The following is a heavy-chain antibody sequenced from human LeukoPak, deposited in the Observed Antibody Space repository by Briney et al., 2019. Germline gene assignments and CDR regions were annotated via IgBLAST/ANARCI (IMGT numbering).Heavy chain of an antibody. CDR2: IYYSGST. J-gene: IGHJ4*02. Sequence: PSETLFLTCTVSGGSISSYYWSWIRQPPGKGLEWIGYIYYSGSTNYNPSLKSRVTISVDTSKNQFSLKLSSVTAADTAVYYCARDIREYSSSWYDYWGQGTLVTVSS. CDR3: ARDIREYSSSWYDY. CDR1: GGSISSYY. D-gene: IGHD6-13*01. V-gene: IGHV4-59*01.